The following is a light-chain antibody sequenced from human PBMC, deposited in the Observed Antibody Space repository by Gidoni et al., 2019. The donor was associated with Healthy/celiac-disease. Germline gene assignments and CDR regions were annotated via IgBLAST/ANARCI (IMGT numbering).Light chain of an antibody. V-gene: IGKV1-12*02. CDR3: QQANSFPWT. CDR1: QGISSG. Sequence: IQTTQSPSAVSASVGDRVTITCRASQGISSGVAWYQQKPGKAPKLLIYAASSLQSGVPSRFSGSGSGTDFPLPIRSLPPEDFATYSFQQANSFPWTFGQGTKLEIK. CDR2: AAS. J-gene: IGKJ1*01.